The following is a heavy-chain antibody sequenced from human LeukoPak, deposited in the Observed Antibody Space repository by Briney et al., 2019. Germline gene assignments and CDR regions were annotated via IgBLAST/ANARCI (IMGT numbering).Heavy chain of an antibody. CDR3: ARDRPERYYDSSGYVWFDP. CDR2: IYHSGST. Sequence: SGTLSLTCAVSGGSISSSNWWSWVRQPPGKGLEWIGEIYHSGSTNYNPSLKSRVTISVDTSKNQFSLKLRSVTAADTAVYYCARDRPERYYDSSGYVWFDPWGQGTLVTVSS. CDR1: GGSISSSNW. D-gene: IGHD3-22*01. J-gene: IGHJ5*02. V-gene: IGHV4-4*02.